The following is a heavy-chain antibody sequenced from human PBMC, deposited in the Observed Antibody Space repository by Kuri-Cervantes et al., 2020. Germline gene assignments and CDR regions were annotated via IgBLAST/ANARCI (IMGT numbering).Heavy chain of an antibody. CDR3: ARVGGYYDSSGYYDVEHAFDI. J-gene: IGHJ3*02. V-gene: IGHV7-4-1*02. D-gene: IGHD3-22*01. CDR1: GYTFTSYA. CDR2: INTNTGNP. Sequence: ASVKVSCKASGYTFTSYAMNWVRQAPEQGLEWMGWINTNTGNPTYAQGFTGRFVFSLDTSVSTAYLQISSLKAEDTAVYYCARVGGYYDSSGYYDVEHAFDIWGQGTMVTVSS.